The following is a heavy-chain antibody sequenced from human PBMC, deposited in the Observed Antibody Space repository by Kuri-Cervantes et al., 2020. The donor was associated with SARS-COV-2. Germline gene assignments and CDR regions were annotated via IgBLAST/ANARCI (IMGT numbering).Heavy chain of an antibody. CDR2: FVPEDGET. CDR1: GYTLTELS. D-gene: IGHD6-6*01. Sequence: ASSMIFCNVSGYTLTELSTHWWRQAPGEGLEGMGGFVPEDGETIYAQKFQGRVTMTEDTSTDTAYMELSSMRSEDTAVYYCARGSPEYSYFDYWGQGTLVTVSS. J-gene: IGHJ4*02. V-gene: IGHV1-24*01. CDR3: ARGSPEYSYFDY.